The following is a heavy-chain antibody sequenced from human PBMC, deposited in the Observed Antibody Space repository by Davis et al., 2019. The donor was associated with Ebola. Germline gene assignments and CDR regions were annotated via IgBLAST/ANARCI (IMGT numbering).Heavy chain of an antibody. D-gene: IGHD3-22*01. CDR1: GFTFSSYS. J-gene: IGHJ4*02. Sequence: GESLKISCAASGFTFSSYSMNWVRQAPGKGLEWVAFIRREATSQDYGKSVQGRFFISRDDSKNTLYLQMNSLRVDDTAVYFCARDGPNYDVDYWGQGTLVTVSS. CDR3: ARDGPNYDVDY. V-gene: IGHV3-30*02. CDR2: IRREATSQ.